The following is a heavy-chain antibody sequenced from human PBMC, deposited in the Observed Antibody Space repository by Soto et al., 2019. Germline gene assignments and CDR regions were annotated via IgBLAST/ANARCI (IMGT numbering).Heavy chain of an antibody. D-gene: IGHD3-10*01. CDR1: GGIFSSYA. CDR3: GGIRTRYYYYGMDV. Sequence: QVQLVQSGAEVKKPGSSVKVSCKASGGIFSSYAISWVRQSPGQGLEWMGGIIPIFGTANYAQKFQGRVTITADESTSTAYMELSSLRSEDTAVYYCGGIRTRYYYYGMDVWGQGTTVTVSS. CDR2: IIPIFGTA. J-gene: IGHJ6*02. V-gene: IGHV1-69*12.